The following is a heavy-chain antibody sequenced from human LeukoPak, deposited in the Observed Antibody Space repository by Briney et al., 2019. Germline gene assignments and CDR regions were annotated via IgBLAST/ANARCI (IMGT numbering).Heavy chain of an antibody. V-gene: IGHV4-34*01. D-gene: IGHD2-2*01. J-gene: IGHJ5*02. CDR2: INHSGST. CDR3: ARATNPRRYCSSTSCYSNWFDP. Sequence: SETLSLTCAVYGGSFSGYYWSWIRQPPGKGLEWIGEINHSGSTNYNPSLKSRVTISVDTSKNQFSLKLSSVPAADPAVYSCARATNPRRYCSSTSCYSNWFDPWGQGTLVTVSS. CDR1: GGSFSGYY.